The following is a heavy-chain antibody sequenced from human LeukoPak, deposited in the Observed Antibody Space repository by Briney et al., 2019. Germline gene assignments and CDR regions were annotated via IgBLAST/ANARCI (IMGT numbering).Heavy chain of an antibody. CDR1: GGSFSGYY. J-gene: IGHJ4*02. CDR3: ASPIAAAPFFDY. Sequence: SETLSLTCAVYGGSFSGYYWSWTRQPPGKGLEWIGEINHSGSTNYNPSLKSRVTISVDTSKNQFSLKLSSVTAADTAVYYCASPIAAAPFFDYWGQGTLVTVSS. CDR2: INHSGST. D-gene: IGHD6-13*01. V-gene: IGHV4-34*01.